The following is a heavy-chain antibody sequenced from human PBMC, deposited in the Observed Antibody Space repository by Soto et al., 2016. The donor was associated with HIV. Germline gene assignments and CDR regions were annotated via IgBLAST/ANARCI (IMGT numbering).Heavy chain of an antibody. CDR1: LQFRSCA. Sequence: EVQLLESGEAWYSLGVPDTLLRSLWLQFRSCAMNWFRQTPGKGLEWVSGIAHTGTSTHYADSVKGRFTISRDNSKNTLSLQMNTLRAEDTAIYFCAKDLYDYSANDYWGQGTLVTVSS. D-gene: IGHD3-16*01. CDR2: IAHTGTST. J-gene: IGHJ4*02. CDR3: AKDLYDYSANDY. V-gene: IGHV3-23*01.